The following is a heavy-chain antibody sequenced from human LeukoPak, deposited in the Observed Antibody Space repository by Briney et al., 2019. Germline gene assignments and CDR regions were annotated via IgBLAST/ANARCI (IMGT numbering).Heavy chain of an antibody. D-gene: IGHD5-18*01. V-gene: IGHV3-48*03. J-gene: IGHJ4*02. CDR2: ISTTGSSI. CDR3: ARDCESGYSYGLC. Sequence: GGSLRLSCAASGFTFSSYEMNWVRQAPGKGLEWVSYISTTGSSIYYADSVKGRFTISRDNVKNLLYLQMNSLRDADTAVYYCARDCESGYSYGLCWGQGTLVTVSS. CDR1: GFTFSSYE.